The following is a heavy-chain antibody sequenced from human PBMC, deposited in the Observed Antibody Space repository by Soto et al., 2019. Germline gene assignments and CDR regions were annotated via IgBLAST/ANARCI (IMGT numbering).Heavy chain of an antibody. D-gene: IGHD1-26*01. V-gene: IGHV4-31*03. CDR3: ARMYSGSFPDY. CDR2: IYYSGST. J-gene: IGHJ4*02. Sequence: QVQLQESGPGLVKPSQTLSLTCTVSGGSISSGGYYWSWIRQHPGNGLEWIGYIYYSGSTYNNPSLKSRVSISVDTSKNQFSLKLSSVTAADTAVYYCARMYSGSFPDYWGQGTLVIVSS. CDR1: GGSISSGGYY.